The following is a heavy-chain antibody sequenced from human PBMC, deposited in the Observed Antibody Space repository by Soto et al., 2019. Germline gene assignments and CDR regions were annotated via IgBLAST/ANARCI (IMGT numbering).Heavy chain of an antibody. D-gene: IGHD6-19*01. CDR1: GFTFSSYS. CDR2: ISYEGSTK. Sequence: QVQLVESGGDVVQPGTSLRLSCEVSGFTFSSYSMLWVRQAPGKGLEWVAMISYEGSTKYLADSVRGRFTVSRDNSRNRLYLQMNGLRPEDTAVYYCAKTLGSGWYKYFYYGMDVWGQGTTVTVSS. CDR3: AKTLGSGWYKYFYYGMDV. J-gene: IGHJ6*02. V-gene: IGHV3-30-3*02.